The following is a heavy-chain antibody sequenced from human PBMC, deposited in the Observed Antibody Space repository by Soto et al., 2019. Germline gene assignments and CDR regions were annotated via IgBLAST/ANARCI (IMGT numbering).Heavy chain of an antibody. CDR2: IKQDGSEK. D-gene: IGHD3-22*01. V-gene: IGHV3-7*04. CDR3: ARFYYDSSGYLPSPYYYYYGMDV. Sequence: PGGPLRLSCAASGFTISSYWMSWVRQAPGKGLEWVANIKQDGSEKYYVDSVKGRFTISRDNAKNSLYLQMNSLRAEDTAVYYCARFYYDSSGYLPSPYYYYYGMDVWGQGTTDTVSS. J-gene: IGHJ6*02. CDR1: GFTISSYW.